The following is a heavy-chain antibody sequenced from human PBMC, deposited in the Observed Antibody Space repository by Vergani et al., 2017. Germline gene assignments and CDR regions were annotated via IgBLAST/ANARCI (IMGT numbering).Heavy chain of an antibody. Sequence: QVQLVESGGGVVQPGRSLRLSCAASGFTFSSYGMHWVRQAPGKGLEWVAVISYDGSNKYYADSVKGRFTISRDNSKNTLYLQMNSLRAEDTAVYYCARGNVVRGFDPWGQGTLVTVSS. J-gene: IGHJ5*02. CDR3: ARGNVVRGFDP. V-gene: IGHV3-30*03. D-gene: IGHD3-10*01. CDR1: GFTFSSYG. CDR2: ISYDGSNK.